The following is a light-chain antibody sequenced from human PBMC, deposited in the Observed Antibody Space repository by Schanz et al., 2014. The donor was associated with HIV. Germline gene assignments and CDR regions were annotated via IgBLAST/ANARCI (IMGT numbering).Light chain of an antibody. CDR1: SSDIGSNT. J-gene: IGLJ7*01. CDR2: SND. V-gene: IGLV1-44*01. CDR3: EAWDDSLKGAA. Sequence: QSVLTQLPSASGTPGQRVTISCSGSSSDIGSNTVNWYQQLPGTAPKLLTYSNDQRPSGVPARFSGSKSGTSASLAISGLQSEDEADYYCEAWDDSLKGAAFGGGTQLTVL.